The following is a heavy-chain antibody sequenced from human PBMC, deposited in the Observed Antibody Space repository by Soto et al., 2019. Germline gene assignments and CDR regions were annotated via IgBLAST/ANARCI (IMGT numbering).Heavy chain of an antibody. CDR1: GFTFSSYA. D-gene: IGHD4-17*01. CDR3: AKDSYGDYRINRGAFDI. CDR2: ISGSGGST. Sequence: EVQLLESGGGLVQPGGSLRLSCAASGFTFSSYAMSWVRQAPGKGLEWVSAISGSGGSTYYADSVKGRFTISRDNSKNTLYLQMNSLRAEDTAVYYCAKDSYGDYRINRGAFDIWGQGTMVTVSS. J-gene: IGHJ3*02. V-gene: IGHV3-23*01.